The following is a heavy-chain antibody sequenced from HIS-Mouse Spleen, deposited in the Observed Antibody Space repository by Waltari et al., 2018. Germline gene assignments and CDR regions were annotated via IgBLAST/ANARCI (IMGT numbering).Heavy chain of an antibody. D-gene: IGHD6-13*01. CDR3: AREIPYSSSWYDWYFDL. CDR2: IYYSGST. CDR1: GGPISSISYY. Sequence: QLQLQESGPGLVKPSETLSLTCTVSGGPISSISYYLGWIRQPPGKGLEWIGSIYYSGSTYYNPSLKSRVTISVDTSKNQFSLKLSSVTAADTAVYYCAREIPYSSSWYDWYFDLWGRGTLVTVSS. V-gene: IGHV4-39*07. J-gene: IGHJ2*01.